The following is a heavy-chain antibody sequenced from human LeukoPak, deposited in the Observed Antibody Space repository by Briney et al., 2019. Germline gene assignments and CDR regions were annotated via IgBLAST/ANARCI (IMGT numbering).Heavy chain of an antibody. J-gene: IGHJ4*02. Sequence: PSETLSLTCAVSGGSFIGYHWNWIRQPPGKGLEWIGEINHRGNPKYNPSLMSRVTISIDQSKNQFSLKLRSLTAADTAVYYCARDPTTVVTTPYYFDDWGQGTLVTVSS. D-gene: IGHD4-23*01. V-gene: IGHV4-34*01. CDR2: INHRGNP. CDR1: GGSFIGYH. CDR3: ARDPTTVVTTPYYFDD.